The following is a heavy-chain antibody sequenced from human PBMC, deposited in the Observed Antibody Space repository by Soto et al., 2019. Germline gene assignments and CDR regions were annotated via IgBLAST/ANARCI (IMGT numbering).Heavy chain of an antibody. V-gene: IGHV4-59*01. CDR1: GGSISNYY. CDR2: MYYNGNI. D-gene: IGHD3-16*01. CDR3: ASGGNWFDT. Sequence: SETLSLTCNVSGGSISNYYWTWVRQSPEKGLEWIGYMYYNGNINYNPSLKSRVTISIDTSKNQFSLTLKSVTAADTAVYYCASGGNWFDTWGQGVLVTVSS. J-gene: IGHJ5*02.